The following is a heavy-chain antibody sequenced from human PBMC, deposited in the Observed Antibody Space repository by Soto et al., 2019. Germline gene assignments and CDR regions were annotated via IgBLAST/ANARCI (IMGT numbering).Heavy chain of an antibody. CDR3: ASPMGVTETYEHDYGMDV. D-gene: IGHD1-7*01. CDR1: GGTFSSYA. CDR2: IIPIFGTA. Sequence: QVQLVQSGAEVKKPGSSVKVSCKASGGTFSSYAISWVRQAPGQGLEWMGGIIPIFGTANYAQTFQGRVTITADESTSTAYMELSSLSSEATAVYYCASPMGVTETYEHDYGMDVWGQGTTVTVSS. V-gene: IGHV1-69*12. J-gene: IGHJ6*02.